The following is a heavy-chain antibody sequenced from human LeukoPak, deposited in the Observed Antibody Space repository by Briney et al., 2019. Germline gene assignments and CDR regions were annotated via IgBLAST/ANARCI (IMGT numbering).Heavy chain of an antibody. V-gene: IGHV3-21*01. CDR1: GFTFSSYS. CDR2: ISSSSSYI. D-gene: IGHD6-13*01. CDR3: ARGSGIAAAARAPDY. Sequence: PGGSLRLSCAVSGFTFSSYSMNWVRQAPGKGLEWVSSISSSSSYIYYADSVKGRFTISRDNAKNSLYLQMNSLRAEDTAVYYCARGSGIAAAARAPDYWGQGTLVTVSS. J-gene: IGHJ4*02.